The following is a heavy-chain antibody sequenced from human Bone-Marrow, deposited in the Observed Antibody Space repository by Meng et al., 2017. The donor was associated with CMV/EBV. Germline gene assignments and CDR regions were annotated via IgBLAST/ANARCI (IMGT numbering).Heavy chain of an antibody. CDR3: ARVDFGTTVTHALVYGMDV. D-gene: IGHD4-11*01. CDR1: GFTFSNYW. V-gene: IGHV3-7*01. CDR2: IKEDGSEK. Sequence: GESLKISCAASGFTFSNYWMSWVRQAPGKGLEWVANIKEDGSEKYYVDSVKGRFTISRDNSKNTLYLQMNSLRAEDTAVYYCARVDFGTTVTHALVYGMDVWGQGTTVTVSS. J-gene: IGHJ6*02.